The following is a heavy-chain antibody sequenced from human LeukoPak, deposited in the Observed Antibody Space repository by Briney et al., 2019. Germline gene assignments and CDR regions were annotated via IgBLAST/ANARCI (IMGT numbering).Heavy chain of an antibody. J-gene: IGHJ4*02. CDR1: GGSISSSSYY. Sequence: PSETLSLTRTVSGGSISSSSYYWGWIRQPPGKGLEWIGSIYYSGSTYYNPSLKSRVTISVDTSKNQFSLKLSSVTAADTAVYYCARGLRFLEWLANPDYWGQGTLVTVSS. D-gene: IGHD3-3*01. CDR2: IYYSGST. CDR3: ARGLRFLEWLANPDY. V-gene: IGHV4-39*01.